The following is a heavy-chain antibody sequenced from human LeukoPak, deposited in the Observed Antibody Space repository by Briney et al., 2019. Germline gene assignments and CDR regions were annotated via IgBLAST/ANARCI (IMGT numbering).Heavy chain of an antibody. V-gene: IGHV3-53*01. CDR1: GFTFSSYW. Sequence: GGSLRLSCAASGFTFSSYWMSWVRQAPGKGLEWVSFIYSGGNTHYSDSVKGRFTISRDNSKNTLYLQMNSLRADDTAVYYCARWAGEYSHPYDHWGQGTLVTVSS. CDR2: IYSGGNT. J-gene: IGHJ4*02. CDR3: ARWAGEYSHPYDH. D-gene: IGHD4-17*01.